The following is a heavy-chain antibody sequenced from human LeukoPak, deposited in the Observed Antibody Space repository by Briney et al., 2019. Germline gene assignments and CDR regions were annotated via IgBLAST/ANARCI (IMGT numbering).Heavy chain of an antibody. CDR2: ISYGGSNK. CDR3: ARGPPRYYFDY. J-gene: IGHJ4*02. V-gene: IGHV3-30*03. CDR1: GFTFSSYG. Sequence: GRSLRLSCAASGFTFSSYGMHWVRQAPGKGLEWVAVISYGGSNKYYADSVKGRFTISRDNSKNTLYLQMNSLRAEDTAVYYCARGPPRYYFDYWGQGTLVTVSS.